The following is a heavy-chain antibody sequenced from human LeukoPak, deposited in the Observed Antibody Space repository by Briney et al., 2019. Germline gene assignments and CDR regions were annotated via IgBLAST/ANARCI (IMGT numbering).Heavy chain of an antibody. J-gene: IGHJ4*02. V-gene: IGHV1-24*01. CDR2: FDPEDGET. Sequence: ASVKVSRKVSGYTLTELSMHWVRQAPGKGLEWMGGFDPEDGETIYAQKFQGRVTMTEDTSTDTAYMELSSLRSEDTAVYYCATVGTYDFWSGYHNYFDYWGQGTLVTVS. CDR3: ATVGTYDFWSGYHNYFDY. CDR1: GYTLTELS. D-gene: IGHD3-3*01.